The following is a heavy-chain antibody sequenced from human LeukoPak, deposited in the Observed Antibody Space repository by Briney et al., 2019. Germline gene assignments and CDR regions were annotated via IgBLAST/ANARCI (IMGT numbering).Heavy chain of an antibody. CDR2: ISAYNGNT. CDR3: ASHRRSSWYGFADY. CDR1: GYTFTSYG. Sequence: ASVKVSCKASGYTFTSYGISWVRQAPGQGLEWMGWISAYNGNTNYAQKLQGRVTMTTDTSTSAAYMELRSLRSDDTAVYYCASHRRSSWYGFADYWGQGTLVTVSS. J-gene: IGHJ4*02. D-gene: IGHD6-13*01. V-gene: IGHV1-18*01.